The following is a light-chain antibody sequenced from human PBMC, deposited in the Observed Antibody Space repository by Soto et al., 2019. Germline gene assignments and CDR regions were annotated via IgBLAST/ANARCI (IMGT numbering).Light chain of an antibody. Sequence: SVLTQPASVSGSPGKSITISCTGTSSDIGCYNYVSWYQQHPGKAPKLMIYDVSNRPSGVSNRFSGSKSGNTASLTISGLQAEDEADYYCSSYTSSSTPYVFGTGTKVTVL. J-gene: IGLJ1*01. V-gene: IGLV2-14*01. CDR3: SSYTSSSTPYV. CDR1: SSDIGCYNY. CDR2: DVS.